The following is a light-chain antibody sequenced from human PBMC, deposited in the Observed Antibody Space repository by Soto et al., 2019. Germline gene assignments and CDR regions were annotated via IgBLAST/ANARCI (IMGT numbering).Light chain of an antibody. J-gene: IGKJ2*01. V-gene: IGKV1-39*01. CDR2: VAS. CDR1: QRVTYY. CDR3: QQSYNIPYT. Sequence: DIQLTQAPSSLSASVGDRVPITCRASQRVTYYLNWYQQKPGRAPRRLIFVASSLQSGVPSRFSGSGSGTDYTLTISSLQSEDVATDYCQQSYNIPYTFGQGPKLEIK.